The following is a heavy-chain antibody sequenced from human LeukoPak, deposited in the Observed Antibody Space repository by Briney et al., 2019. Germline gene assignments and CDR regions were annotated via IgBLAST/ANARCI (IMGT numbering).Heavy chain of an antibody. D-gene: IGHD5-12*01. J-gene: IGHJ4*02. CDR1: GFTFSSYA. Sequence: GGSLRLSCAASGFTFSSYAMSWVRQAPGKGLEWVSAISGSGGSTYYADSVKGRFTISRDNSKNTLYLQMNSLRAEDTAVYYCANARGGYSGYGSNFPPYYFDYWGQGTLVTVSS. CDR2: ISGSGGST. V-gene: IGHV3-23*01. CDR3: ANARGGYSGYGSNFPPYYFDY.